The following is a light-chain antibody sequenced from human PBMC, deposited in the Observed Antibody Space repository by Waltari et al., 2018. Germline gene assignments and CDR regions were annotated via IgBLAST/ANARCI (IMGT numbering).Light chain of an antibody. J-gene: IGKJ4*01. CDR1: QDISNH. CDR3: QHYHNLPLT. Sequence: DIQMTQSPSSLSASVGDRVTITCQASQDISNHLNWYQRKPGNAPELLIYDTTTLQTGVPSRFSGSGSRTDFTLTISSLQPEDIGTYYCQHYHNLPLTFGGGTKVEI. V-gene: IGKV1-33*01. CDR2: DTT.